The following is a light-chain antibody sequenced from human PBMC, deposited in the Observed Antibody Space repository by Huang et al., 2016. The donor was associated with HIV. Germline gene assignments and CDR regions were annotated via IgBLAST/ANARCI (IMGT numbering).Light chain of an antibody. CDR2: LAS. J-gene: IGKJ2*01. V-gene: IGKV2-28*01. Sequence: DIVMTQSPLSLPVTPGEPASISCRSNQRLLHESGHNYLDWYLQKPGQSPQLLIYLASTRASGVPDRFTGSGSGTDFTLRINKVEAQDVGVYFCMQALQTPYTFGRGTKLEI. CDR3: MQALQTPYT. CDR1: QRLLHESGHNY.